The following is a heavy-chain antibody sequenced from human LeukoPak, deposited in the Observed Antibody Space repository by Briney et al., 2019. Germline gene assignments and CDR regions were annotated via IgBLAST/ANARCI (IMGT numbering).Heavy chain of an antibody. D-gene: IGHD1-7*01. Sequence: SATLSLTCTVSGGSISSYYWSWIRQPPGKGLAWIGYIYYSGSTNYNPSLKSRVTISVDTSKNQFSLKLSSVTAADTAVYYCARGTTLYNWNYPLDYWGQGTLVTVSS. J-gene: IGHJ4*02. V-gene: IGHV4-59*01. CDR3: ARGTTLYNWNYPLDY. CDR2: IYYSGST. CDR1: GGSISSYY.